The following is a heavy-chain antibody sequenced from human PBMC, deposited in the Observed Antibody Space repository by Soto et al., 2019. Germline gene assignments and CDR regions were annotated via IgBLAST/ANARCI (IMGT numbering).Heavy chain of an antibody. Sequence: ASVKVSCKASGGTFSSYAISWVRQALGQGLEWMGGIIPIFGTANYAQKFQGRVTITADESTSTAYMELSSLRSEDTAVYYCARDSTVTTFRYFQHWGQGTLVTVS. CDR1: GGTFSSYA. V-gene: IGHV1-69*13. CDR2: IIPIFGTA. J-gene: IGHJ1*01. D-gene: IGHD4-17*01. CDR3: ARDSTVTTFRYFQH.